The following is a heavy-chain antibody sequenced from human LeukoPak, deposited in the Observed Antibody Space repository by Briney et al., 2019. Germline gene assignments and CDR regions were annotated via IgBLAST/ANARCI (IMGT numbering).Heavy chain of an antibody. CDR2: IYPDDSDT. Sequence: AGESLKISCKGSGYTFSSYWIGWVRQMPGKGLEWMGIIYPDDSDTRYSPSFQGQVTISADKSISTAYLQWSSLKASDTAMYYCARLAYCSNDVCYSNYYYSMDVWGKGTTVTDSS. D-gene: IGHD2-8*01. V-gene: IGHV5-51*01. CDR1: GYTFSSYW. J-gene: IGHJ6*03. CDR3: ARLAYCSNDVCYSNYYYSMDV.